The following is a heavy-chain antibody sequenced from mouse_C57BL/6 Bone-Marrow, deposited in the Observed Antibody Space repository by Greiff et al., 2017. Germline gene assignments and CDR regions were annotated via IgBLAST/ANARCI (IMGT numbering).Heavy chain of an antibody. CDR3: ARYDYDDAMDY. Sequence: VQLQQPGAELVMPEASVKLSCKASGYTFTSYWMHWVKQRPGQGLEWIGEIDPSDSYTNYNQKFKGKSTLTVDKSSSTAYMQLSSLTSEDSAVYYCARYDYDDAMDYWGQGTSVTVSS. V-gene: IGHV1-69*01. D-gene: IGHD2-4*01. CDR1: GYTFTSYW. J-gene: IGHJ4*01. CDR2: IDPSDSYT.